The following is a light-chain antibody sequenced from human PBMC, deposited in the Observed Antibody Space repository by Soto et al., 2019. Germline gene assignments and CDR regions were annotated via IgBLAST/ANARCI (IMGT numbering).Light chain of an antibody. J-gene: IGLJ2*01. CDR3: SSYAGRGVGV. CDR2: EVT. V-gene: IGLV2-23*02. Sequence: QSVLTQPASVSGSPGQSITISCTGTSSDVGSYDLVSWYQQHPGEGPKLLIYEVTERPSGVSIRFSGSKSDYTASLTISGLQAEDEADYYCSSYAGRGVGVFGGGTQLTVL. CDR1: SSDVGSYDL.